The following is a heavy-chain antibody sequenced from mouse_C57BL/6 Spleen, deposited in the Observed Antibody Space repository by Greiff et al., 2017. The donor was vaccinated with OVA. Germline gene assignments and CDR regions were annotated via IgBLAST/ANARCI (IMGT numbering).Heavy chain of an antibody. CDR1: GYTFTSYW. D-gene: IGHD2-14*01. V-gene: IGHV1-72*01. CDR3: ARWKAGYAELFDY. J-gene: IGHJ2*01. CDR2: IDPNSGGT. Sequence: QVQLQQPGAELVKPGASVKLSCKASGYTFTSYWMHWVKQRPGRGLEWIGRIDPNSGGTKYNEKFKSKATLTVDKPSSTAYMQLCSLTSENSAVYYAARWKAGYAELFDYWGQGTTLTVSS.